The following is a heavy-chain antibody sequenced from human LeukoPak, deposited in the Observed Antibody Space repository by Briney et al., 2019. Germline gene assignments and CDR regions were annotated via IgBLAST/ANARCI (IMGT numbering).Heavy chain of an antibody. CDR2: IIPIFGTA. CDR3: ARAPGYSSGWKYNWFDP. V-gene: IGHV1-69*13. D-gene: IGHD6-19*01. J-gene: IGHJ5*02. CDR1: GGTFSSYA. Sequence: SVKVSCKASGGTFSSYAISWVRQAPGQGLEWMGGIIPIFGTANYAQKFQGRVTITADESTSTAYMELSSLRSEDTAVYYCARAPGYSSGWKYNWFDPWGQGTPVTVSS.